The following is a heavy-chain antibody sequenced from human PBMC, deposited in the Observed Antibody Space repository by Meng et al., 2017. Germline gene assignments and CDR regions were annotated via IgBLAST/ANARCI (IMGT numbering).Heavy chain of an antibody. CDR2: IDTKTGNP. V-gene: IGHV7-4-1*02. D-gene: IGHD2-2*01. Sequence: QGQLVQSGSELSKPGASLKVSCKAYGYTLTSYAINWLRQAPGQGLQWMGWIDTKTGNPTYVPGFTGRLVFSLDTSVSTAYLQISGLKADDTAVYYCTRDGYSDCSRTSCFDSWGQGTLVTVSS. CDR1: GYTLTSYA. CDR3: TRDGYSDCSRTSCFDS. J-gene: IGHJ4*02.